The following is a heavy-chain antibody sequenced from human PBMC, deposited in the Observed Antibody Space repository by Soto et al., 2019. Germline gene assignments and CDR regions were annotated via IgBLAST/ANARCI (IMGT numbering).Heavy chain of an antibody. D-gene: IGHD4-4*01. CDR1: GGSVSSGSYY. V-gene: IGHV4-61*01. CDR3: VRLVGNSWLDY. J-gene: IGHJ4*02. CDR2: IYDSGST. Sequence: PSETLSLTCSFSGGSVSSGSYYWSWIRQPPGKGLEWIGYIYDSGSTDYNPSLKSRVTISVDTSKNQFSLQLDSVSPEDSAVYYCVRLVGNSWLDYWGQGTLVTVSS.